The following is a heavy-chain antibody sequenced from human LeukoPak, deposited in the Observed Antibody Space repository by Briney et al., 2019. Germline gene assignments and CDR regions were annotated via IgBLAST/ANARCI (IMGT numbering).Heavy chain of an antibody. J-gene: IGHJ3*02. CDR1: GFTFSSYS. D-gene: IGHD2-21*01. Sequence: GGSLRLSCAASGFTFSSYSMNWVRQAPGKGLEWVSSISSSSSYIYYADSVKGRFTISRDNAKNSQYLQMNSLGAEDTAVYYCARAIVGFDALDIWGQGTKVTVSS. CDR2: ISSSSSYI. CDR3: ARAIVGFDALDI. V-gene: IGHV3-21*01.